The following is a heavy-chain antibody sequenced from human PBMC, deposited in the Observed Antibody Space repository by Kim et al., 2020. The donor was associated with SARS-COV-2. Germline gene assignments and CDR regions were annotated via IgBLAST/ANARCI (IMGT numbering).Heavy chain of an antibody. Sequence: ASVKVSCKASGYTFTSYGISWVRQAPGQGLEWMGWISAYNGNTNYAQKLQGRVTMTTDTSTSTAYMELRSLRSDDTAVYYCARDRTGDYHDSSGYYYVPSPTTQKLMFDYWGQGTLVTVSS. V-gene: IGHV1-18*01. D-gene: IGHD3-22*01. J-gene: IGHJ4*02. CDR1: GYTFTSYG. CDR2: ISAYNGNT. CDR3: ARDRTGDYHDSSGYYYVPSPTTQKLMFDY.